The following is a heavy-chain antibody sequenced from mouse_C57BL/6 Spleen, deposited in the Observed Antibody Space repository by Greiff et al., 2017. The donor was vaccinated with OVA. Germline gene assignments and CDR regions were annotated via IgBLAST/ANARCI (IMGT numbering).Heavy chain of an antibody. CDR3: ASDGYSWYFDV. J-gene: IGHJ1*03. D-gene: IGHD2-3*01. Sequence: QVQLQQSDAELVKPGASVKISCKVSGYTFTDHTIHWMKQRPEQGLEWIGYIYPRDGSTKYNEKFKGKATLTADTSSSSAYMQLNSLTSEDSAVYGCASDGYSWYFDVWGTGTTVTVSS. CDR1: GYTFTDHT. CDR2: IYPRDGST. V-gene: IGHV1-78*01.